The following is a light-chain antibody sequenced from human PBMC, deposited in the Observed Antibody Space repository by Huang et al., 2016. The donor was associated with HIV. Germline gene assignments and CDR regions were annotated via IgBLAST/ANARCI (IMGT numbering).Light chain of an antibody. J-gene: IGKJ4*01. CDR2: AAS. CDR1: QNVRNN. CDR3: QQFNNWPPA. Sequence: ETLMTQFPATLSVSPGERATLSGRASQNVRNNLAWYQQKPGQAPRPLFYAASSRATGVPGRFSASWSWLDFTLTISSLQSEDFAVYYCQQFNNWPPAFGGGTTVEIK. V-gene: IGKV3-15*01.